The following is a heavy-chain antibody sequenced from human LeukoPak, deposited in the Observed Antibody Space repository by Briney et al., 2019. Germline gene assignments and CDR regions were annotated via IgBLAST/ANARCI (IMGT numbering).Heavy chain of an antibody. CDR1: GCTLSNYS. Sequence: GGSLRLSCAASGCTLSNYSMNWVRQAPGKGLEWVSYISSSGSTIYYADPVKGRFTISRDNAKNSLDLQMNSLRAEDTAVYYCARDSYGGNYGLGYWGQGTLVTVSS. D-gene: IGHD4/OR15-4a*01. CDR2: ISSSGSTI. CDR3: ARDSYGGNYGLGY. J-gene: IGHJ4*02. V-gene: IGHV3-48*04.